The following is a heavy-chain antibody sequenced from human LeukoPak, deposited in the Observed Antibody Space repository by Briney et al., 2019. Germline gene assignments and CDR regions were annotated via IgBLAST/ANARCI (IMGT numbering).Heavy chain of an antibody. CDR3: AKTISGYCSTTSCLNWFDP. CDR2: ISSSSSYI. V-gene: IGHV3-21*04. Sequence: GGSLRLSCAASGFTLSSHSMNWVRQAPGKGLEWVSSISSSSSYIYYADSVKGQFTISRDNAKNSLYLQMNSLRGEDTAVYHCAKTISGYCSTTSCLNWFDPWGQGTLVTVSS. D-gene: IGHD2-2*03. J-gene: IGHJ5*02. CDR1: GFTLSSHS.